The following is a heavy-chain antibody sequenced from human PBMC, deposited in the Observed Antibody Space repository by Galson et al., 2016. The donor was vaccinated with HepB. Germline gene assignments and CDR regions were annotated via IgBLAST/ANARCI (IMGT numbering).Heavy chain of an antibody. CDR1: GDSVSTNSAA. Sequence: CAISGDSVSTNSAAWNWVRQSPSRGLEWLGRTYYRSRWYNTYALSVKSRITINPDTSKNQISLQLSSVTPEDTAVYYCARHGRGVVDYWGQGTLVTVSS. V-gene: IGHV6-1*01. D-gene: IGHD2-15*01. J-gene: IGHJ4*02. CDR3: ARHGRGVVDY. CDR2: TYYRSRWYN.